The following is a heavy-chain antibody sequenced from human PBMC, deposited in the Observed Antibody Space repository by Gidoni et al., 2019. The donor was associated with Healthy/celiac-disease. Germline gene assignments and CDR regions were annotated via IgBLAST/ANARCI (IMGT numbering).Heavy chain of an antibody. CDR2: INPNSGGT. Sequence: QVQLVQSGAEVKKPGASVKVSCKASGYTFTGYYMHWGRQAPGQGLEWMGWINPNSGGTNYAQKFQGRVTMTRDTSISTAYMELSRLRSDDTAVYYCAREGEDRRYGDQTGRYNWFDPWGQGTLVTVSS. CDR3: AREGEDRRYGDQTGRYNWFDP. D-gene: IGHD4-17*01. V-gene: IGHV1-2*02. CDR1: GYTFTGYY. J-gene: IGHJ5*02.